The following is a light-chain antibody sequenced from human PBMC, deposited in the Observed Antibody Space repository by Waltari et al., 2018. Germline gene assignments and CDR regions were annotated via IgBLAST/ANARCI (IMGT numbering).Light chain of an antibody. V-gene: IGLV3-25*03. CDR3: QSADASGTYKL. J-gene: IGLJ2*01. CDR1: ALPRQF. CDR2: TDI. Sequence: SSELTQPPSVSVSPGQTARITCSGDALPRQFASWYQQKPGQAPVIVIYTDIGRPSENPELLSGSSSGTTVTLTISGGQAEDEADYYCQSADASGTYKLFGGGTKLTVL.